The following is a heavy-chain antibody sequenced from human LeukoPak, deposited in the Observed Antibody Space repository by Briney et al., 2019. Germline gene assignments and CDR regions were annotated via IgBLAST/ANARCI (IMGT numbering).Heavy chain of an antibody. CDR2: INWNGGST. CDR3: AREPLYYDFWSGYYTYYYYMDV. D-gene: IGHD3-3*01. J-gene: IGHJ6*03. V-gene: IGHV3-20*04. Sequence: PGGSLRLSCAASGFTFDDYGMSWVRQAPGKGLEWVSGINWNGGSTGYADSVKGRFTISRDNAKNSLYLQMNSLRAEDTALCYCAREPLYYDFWSGYYTYYYYMDVWGKGTMVTVSS. CDR1: GFTFDDYG.